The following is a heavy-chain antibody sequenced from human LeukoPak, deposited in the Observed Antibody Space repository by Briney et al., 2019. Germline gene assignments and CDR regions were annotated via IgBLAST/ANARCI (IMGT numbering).Heavy chain of an antibody. V-gene: IGHV4-34*01. CDR2: INHSGST. Sequence: SETLSLTCAVYGGSFSGYYWSWIRQPPGKGLEWIGEINHSGSTNYNPSLKSRVTISVDTSTNQFSLKLSSVTAADTAVYCCARYVARQLVPPGTNWFDPWGQGTLVTVSS. J-gene: IGHJ5*02. CDR1: GGSFSGYY. D-gene: IGHD6-6*01. CDR3: ARYVARQLVPPGTNWFDP.